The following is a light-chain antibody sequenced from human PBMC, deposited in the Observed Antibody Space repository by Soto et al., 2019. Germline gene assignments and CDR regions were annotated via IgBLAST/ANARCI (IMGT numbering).Light chain of an antibody. V-gene: IGLV1-44*01. CDR2: NDE. J-gene: IGLJ2*01. Sequence: QSVLIQPPSASGTPGQTVIMSCSGSRFNIGRFSVNWYQQFPGTAPKLLNYNDEQRPSGVPDRFSGSKSGTSMSLAISGLQAEDEADYFCGAWDGTMDGPVLGGGTKLTVL. CDR1: RFNIGRFS. CDR3: GAWDGTMDGPV.